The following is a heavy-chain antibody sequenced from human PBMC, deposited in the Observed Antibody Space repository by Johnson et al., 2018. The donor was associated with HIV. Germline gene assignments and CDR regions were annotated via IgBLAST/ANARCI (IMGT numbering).Heavy chain of an antibody. J-gene: IGHJ3*02. CDR2: IWYDGSNK. CDR3: VRRFYDSSAFDI. CDR1: GFIFSSYG. D-gene: IGHD3-22*01. V-gene: IGHV3-33*01. Sequence: QVQLVESGGGVVQPGRSLRLSCAASGFIFSSYGMHWVRQAPGKGLEWVAVIWYDGSNKYYADSVKGRFTISRDNSKNTLFLQMNSLRAEDTAVYYCVRRFYDSSAFDIWGQGTLVTVSS.